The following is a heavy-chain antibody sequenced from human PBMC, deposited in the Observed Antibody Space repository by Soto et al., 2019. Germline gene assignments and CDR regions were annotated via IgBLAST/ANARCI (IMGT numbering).Heavy chain of an antibody. D-gene: IGHD5-18*01. CDR2: ISSSSYI. CDR3: AREGGYSYGSWN. CDR1: GFTFSSYS. Sequence: GGSLRLSCAASGFTFSSYSMNWVRQAPGKGLEWVSSISSSSYIYYADSVKGRFTISRDNAKNSLYLQMNSLRAEDTAVYYCAREGGYSYGSWNWGQGTLVTVSS. J-gene: IGHJ1*01. V-gene: IGHV3-21*01.